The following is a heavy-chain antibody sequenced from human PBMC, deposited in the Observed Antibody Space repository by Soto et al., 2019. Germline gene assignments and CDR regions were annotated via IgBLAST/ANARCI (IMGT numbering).Heavy chain of an antibody. V-gene: IGHV3-23*01. D-gene: IGHD5-18*01. CDR2: ISGSGGST. CDR3: AKGTAIIYWYFDL. CDR1: GFTFSSYA. J-gene: IGHJ2*01. Sequence: EVQLLESGGGLVQPGGSLRLSCAASGFTFSSYAMSWVRQAPGKGLEWVSAISGSGGSTYYADSVKGRFTISRDNSKNTLYLQMTSLRAEDTAVYYCAKGTAIIYWYFDLWGRGTLVTVSS.